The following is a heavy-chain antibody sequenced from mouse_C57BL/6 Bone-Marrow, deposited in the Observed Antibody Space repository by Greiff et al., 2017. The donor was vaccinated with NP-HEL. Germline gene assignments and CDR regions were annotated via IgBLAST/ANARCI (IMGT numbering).Heavy chain of an antibody. J-gene: IGHJ4*01. CDR3: ARDYGSSYYAMDY. D-gene: IGHD1-1*01. CDR1: GFSLSPVGMG. V-gene: IGHV8-8*01. CDR2: IWWDDDK. Sequence: QVTLKVSGPGILQPSQTLSLTCSFSGFSLSPVGMGVGWIRQPSGKGLEWLAHIWWDDDKYYNPALQSRLTISKDTSKNQVFLKIAKVDTADTATYYCARDYGSSYYAMDYWGQGTSVTVSS.